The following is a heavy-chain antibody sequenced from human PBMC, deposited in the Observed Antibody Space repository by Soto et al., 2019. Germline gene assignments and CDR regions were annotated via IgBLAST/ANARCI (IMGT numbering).Heavy chain of an antibody. D-gene: IGHD5-12*01. V-gene: IGHV1-8*01. Sequence: ASAEASSEDSGDAITCCYMTWLRQDIGQGLEWMGWMNPNSGNAGSTQKFQGRVSMTRNTSTSTAYMELSSLRSDDTAVYYCAKGCGSHGYDPFDIWGQGTMVTVS. CDR2: MNPNSGNA. CDR1: GDAITCCY. J-gene: IGHJ3*02. CDR3: AKGCGSHGYDPFDI.